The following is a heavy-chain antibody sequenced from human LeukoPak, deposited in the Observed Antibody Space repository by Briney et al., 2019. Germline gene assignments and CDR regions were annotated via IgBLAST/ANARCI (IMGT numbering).Heavy chain of an antibody. CDR1: GGSISNYY. Sequence: SSETLSLTCTVSGGSISNYYWSWIRQPPGKGLEWIGEINHSGSTNYNPSLKSRVTISVDTSKNQFSLKLSSVTAADTAVYYCARSIMITFGGVIVPFDYWGQGTLVTVSS. CDR3: ARSIMITFGGVIVPFDY. V-gene: IGHV4-34*01. J-gene: IGHJ4*02. D-gene: IGHD3-16*02. CDR2: INHSGST.